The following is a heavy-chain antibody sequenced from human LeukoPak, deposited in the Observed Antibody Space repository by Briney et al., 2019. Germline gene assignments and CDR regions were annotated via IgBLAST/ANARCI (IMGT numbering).Heavy chain of an antibody. V-gene: IGHV5-51*01. CDR1: GYSFTSYW. J-gene: IGHJ3*01. CDR2: IYPRDSDS. D-gene: IGHD2-15*01. Sequence: GESLKISCKGSGYSFTSYWIAWVRQMPGKGLEWMGIIYPRDSDSRYSPSFQGQVTISVDKSTSTAYQQWSSLKASDTAVYYCARRGYCSGGNCFSSAFDVWGQGTMVTVS. CDR3: ARRGYCSGGNCFSSAFDV.